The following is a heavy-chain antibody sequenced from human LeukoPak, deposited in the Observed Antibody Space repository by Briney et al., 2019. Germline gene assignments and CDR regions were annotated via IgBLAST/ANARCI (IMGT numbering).Heavy chain of an antibody. CDR2: INSDGSST. J-gene: IGHJ3*02. D-gene: IGHD1-1*01. Sequence: GGSLRLSCAASGFTLSSYWMHWVRQAPGKGLVWVSRINSDGSSTTYADAVKGRFTISRDNAKNTLYLQMNSLRAEDTAVYYCARGNAHALDIWGQGTMVTVSS. CDR3: ARGNAHALDI. CDR1: GFTLSSYW. V-gene: IGHV3-74*01.